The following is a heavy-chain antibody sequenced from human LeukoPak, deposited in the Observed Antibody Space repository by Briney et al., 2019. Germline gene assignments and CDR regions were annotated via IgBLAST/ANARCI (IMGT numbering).Heavy chain of an antibody. D-gene: IGHD5-24*01. CDR2: INAGNGNT. V-gene: IGHV1-3*01. CDR3: ARGSTDGYNIDAFDI. Sequence: ASVKVSCKASGYTFTSYAMHWVRQAPGQRLEWMGWINAGNGNTKYSQKFQGRVTIARDTSASTAYMELSSLRSEDTAVYYCARGSTDGYNIDAFDIWGQGTMVTVSS. J-gene: IGHJ3*02. CDR1: GYTFTSYA.